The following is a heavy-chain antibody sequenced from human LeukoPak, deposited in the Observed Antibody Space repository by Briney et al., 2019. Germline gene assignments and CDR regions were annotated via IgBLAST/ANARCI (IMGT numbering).Heavy chain of an antibody. CDR1: GFTFNSYS. CDR2: MNSDSSYI. J-gene: IGHJ4*02. Sequence: GGSLRLSCVASGFTFNSYSMHWVRQAPGQGLEWVSSMNSDSSYIYYADSVKGRFTISRDNAKNSLYLQMNSLRVEDTAVYYCSRDKFSRSGFEFYFDYWGQGTLVTVSS. V-gene: IGHV3-21*01. D-gene: IGHD5-12*01. CDR3: SRDKFSRSGFEFYFDY.